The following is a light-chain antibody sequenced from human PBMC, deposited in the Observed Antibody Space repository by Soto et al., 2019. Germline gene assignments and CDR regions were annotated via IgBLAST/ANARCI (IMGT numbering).Light chain of an antibody. CDR2: DAS. Sequence: EIVMTHSPATLCVSPGERATLSCRASPSVSSNLAWYQQKPGQAPRLLIYDASNRATGIPARFGGSGSGTDFTFTISRLEPEDFSVYYCQQYNNWPRTFGQGTKVDI. CDR3: QQYNNWPRT. J-gene: IGKJ1*01. V-gene: IGKV3D-15*01. CDR1: PSVSSN.